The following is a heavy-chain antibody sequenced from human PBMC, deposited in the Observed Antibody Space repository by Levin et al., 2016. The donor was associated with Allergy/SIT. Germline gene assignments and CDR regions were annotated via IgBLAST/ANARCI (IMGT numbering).Heavy chain of an antibody. V-gene: IGHV3-23*01. Sequence: WIRQPPGKGLEWVSAISGSGGSTYYADSVKGRFTISRDNSKNTLYLQMNSLRAEDTAVYYCAKERLGVRGVVMWNYFDYWGQGTLVTVSS. J-gene: IGHJ4*02. D-gene: IGHD3-10*01. CDR3: AKERLGVRGVVMWNYFDY. CDR2: ISGSGGST.